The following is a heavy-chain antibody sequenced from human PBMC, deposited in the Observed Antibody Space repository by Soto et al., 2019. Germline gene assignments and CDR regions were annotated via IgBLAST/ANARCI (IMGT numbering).Heavy chain of an antibody. CDR3: ARNRLVGAPHADY. V-gene: IGHV4-34*01. CDR2: INHSGST. CDR1: GGSFSGYY. J-gene: IGHJ4*02. Sequence: PSETLSLTCAVYGGSFSGYYWSWIRHPPGKGLEWIGEINHSGSTNYNPSLKSRVTISVDTSKNQFSLKLSSVTAADTAVYYCARNRLVGAPHADYWGQGTLVTVSS. D-gene: IGHD1-26*01.